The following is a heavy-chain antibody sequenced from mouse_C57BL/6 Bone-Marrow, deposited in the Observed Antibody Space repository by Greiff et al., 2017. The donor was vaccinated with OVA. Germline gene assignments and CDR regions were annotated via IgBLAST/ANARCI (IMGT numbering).Heavy chain of an antibody. D-gene: IGHD1-1*01. V-gene: IGHV1-59*01. CDR3: ARIPYGSRNWYFDV. Sequence: QVQLKQPGAELVRPGTSVKLSCKASGYTFTSYWMHWVKQRPGQGLEWIGVIDPSDSYTNYNQKFKGKATLTVDTSSSTAYMQLSSLTSEDSAVYDCARIPYGSRNWYFDVWGTGTTVTVSS. CDR1: GYTFTSYW. CDR2: IDPSDSYT. J-gene: IGHJ1*03.